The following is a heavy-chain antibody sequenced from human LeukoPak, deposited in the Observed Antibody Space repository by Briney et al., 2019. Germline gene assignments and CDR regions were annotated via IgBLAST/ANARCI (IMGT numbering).Heavy chain of an antibody. CDR1: GFTFSSYA. V-gene: IGHV3-23*01. J-gene: IGHJ4*02. D-gene: IGHD3-10*01. CDR3: AKDVDYYGSRSYSAADY. Sequence: GGSLRLSCAASGFTFSSYAMSWVRQAPGKGLEWVSAISGSGGSTYYADSVKGRFTISRDNSKNTLYLQMNSLRAEDTAVYYCAKDVDYYGSRSYSAADYWGQGTLVTVSS. CDR2: ISGSGGST.